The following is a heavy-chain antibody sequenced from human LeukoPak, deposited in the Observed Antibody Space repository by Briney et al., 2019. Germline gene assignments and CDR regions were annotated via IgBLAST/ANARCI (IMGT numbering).Heavy chain of an antibody. CDR1: GGSISSYY. D-gene: IGHD1-7*01. V-gene: IGHV4-4*07. CDR2: IYTSGST. J-gene: IGHJ4*02. Sequence: PSETQSLTCTVSGGSISSYYWSWIRQPAGKGLEWIGRIYTSGSTNYNPSLKSRVTMSVDSSKNQFSLILISVTAADTAVYYCARDLDWNYADYWGQGTLVTVSS. CDR3: ARDLDWNYADY.